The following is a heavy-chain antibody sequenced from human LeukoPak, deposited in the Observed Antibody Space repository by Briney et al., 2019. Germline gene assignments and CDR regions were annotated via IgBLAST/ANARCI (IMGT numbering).Heavy chain of an antibody. CDR2: ISGNGGST. V-gene: IGHV3-23*01. D-gene: IGHD4-17*01. CDR3: AKDPNGDYIGTFDI. J-gene: IGHJ3*02. CDR1: GFTFSSYA. Sequence: GGSLRLSCSASGFTFSSYAMSWVRQAPGKGLEWVPSISGNGGSTQYADSVQGRFAISRDNSKNTLYLQMNSLRAEDTAVYFCAKDPNGDYIGTFDIWGQGTMVTVSS.